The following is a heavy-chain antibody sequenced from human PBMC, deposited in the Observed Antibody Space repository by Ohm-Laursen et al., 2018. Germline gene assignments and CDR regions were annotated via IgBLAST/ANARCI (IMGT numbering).Heavy chain of an antibody. V-gene: IGHV4-34*01. J-gene: IGHJ4*02. Sequence: GTLSLTCPVYGGSFSGYYWNWIRQPPGKGLEWIGEINHSRSTKYNSSFKSRVTISVDTSKNQFSLKLSSVTAADTAVHYCARGFSGWWGRIDYWGQGILVTVSS. D-gene: IGHD6-19*01. CDR2: INHSRST. CDR1: GGSFSGYY. CDR3: ARGFSGWWGRIDY.